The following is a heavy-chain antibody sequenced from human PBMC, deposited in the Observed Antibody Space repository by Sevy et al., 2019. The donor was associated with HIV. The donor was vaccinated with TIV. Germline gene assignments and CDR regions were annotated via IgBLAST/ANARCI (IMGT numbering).Heavy chain of an antibody. Sequence: GGSLRLSCTASGFTFNSYWMSWVRQAPGKGLEWVANIKQDGSEKYYVDSVKGRFTISRSDSQNSLFLQLNTLRAEDTAVYYCAGEGSPYDTSYYYYGMDVWGQGTTVTVSS. CDR1: GFTFNSYW. J-gene: IGHJ6*02. CDR2: IKQDGSEK. CDR3: AGEGSPYDTSYYYYGMDV. V-gene: IGHV3-7*01. D-gene: IGHD5-12*01.